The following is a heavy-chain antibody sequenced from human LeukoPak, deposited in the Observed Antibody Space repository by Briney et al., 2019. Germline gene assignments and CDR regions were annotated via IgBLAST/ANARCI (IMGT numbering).Heavy chain of an antibody. Sequence: SVKVSCKASGGTFSDSDVSWVRQAPGQGLEWMGGIIPIFGTTKYAQKFQGRVTITRDTSASTAYMELSSLRSEDTAVYYCARDRCSSTSCFLDYWGQGTLVTVSS. J-gene: IGHJ4*02. D-gene: IGHD2-2*01. CDR3: ARDRCSSTSCFLDY. CDR1: GGTFSDSD. CDR2: IIPIFGTT. V-gene: IGHV1-69*05.